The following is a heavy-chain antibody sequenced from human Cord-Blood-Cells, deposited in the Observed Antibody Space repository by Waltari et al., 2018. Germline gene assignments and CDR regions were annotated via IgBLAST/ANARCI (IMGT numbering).Heavy chain of an antibody. J-gene: IGHJ4*02. Sequence: QEQLQQWGAGLLKPSETLSLTCAVYGGSFSGYYWSWIRQPPGKGLEWIGEINHSGSTNYNPSLKSRVTISVDTSKNQFSLKLSSVTAADTAVYYCARRAAAIYWGQGTLVTVSS. CDR2: INHSGST. CDR3: ARRAAAIY. V-gene: IGHV4-34*01. CDR1: GGSFSGYY. D-gene: IGHD2-2*01.